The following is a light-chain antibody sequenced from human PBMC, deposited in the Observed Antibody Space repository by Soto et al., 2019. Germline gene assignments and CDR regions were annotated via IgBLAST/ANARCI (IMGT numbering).Light chain of an antibody. CDR2: GGS. J-gene: IGKJ3*01. CDR1: QNIHSF. V-gene: IGKV1-39*01. CDR3: QQSDNIPFT. Sequence: DIQMTQSPSSLAASVGERVTITCRASQNIHSFLNWYQQKPGKAPQVLIYGGSALESGVPSRFSGSGSGTYFTLTISSLQPEYFASYFCQQSDNIPFTFGPGTRVDI.